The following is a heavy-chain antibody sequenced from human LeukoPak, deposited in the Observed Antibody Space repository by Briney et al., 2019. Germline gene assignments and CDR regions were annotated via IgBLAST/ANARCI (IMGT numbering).Heavy chain of an antibody. CDR1: GFTFGNSW. CDR2: INADGSTT. D-gene: IGHD1-14*01. CDR3: VVVVEPPDSDGFDV. J-gene: IGHJ3*01. V-gene: IGHV3-74*01. Sequence: PGGSLRLSCAASGFTFGNSWMHWVRQAPGKGLEWVSLINADGSTTTYADSVKGRFTISRDNARNTVYLQMNSLTIEDTAVYYCVVVVEPPDSDGFDVWGQGTMITVSS.